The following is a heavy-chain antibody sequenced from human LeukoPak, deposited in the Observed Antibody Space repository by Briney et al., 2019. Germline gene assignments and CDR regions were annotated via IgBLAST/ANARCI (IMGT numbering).Heavy chain of an antibody. V-gene: IGHV3-43*02. CDR3: AKDFTVIAARPSVDY. Sequence: GGSLRLSCAASGFTFDDYAMHWVRQAPGKGLEWVSLISGDGGSTYYADSVKGRFTISRDDSKNSLYLQMNSLRTEDTALYYCAKDFTVIAARPSVDYWGQGTLVTVSS. CDR1: GFTFDDYA. CDR2: ISGDGGST. D-gene: IGHD6-6*01. J-gene: IGHJ4*02.